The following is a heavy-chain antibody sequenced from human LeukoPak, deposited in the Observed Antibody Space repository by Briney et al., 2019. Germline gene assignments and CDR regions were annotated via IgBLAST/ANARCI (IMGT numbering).Heavy chain of an antibody. CDR3: TTQQLGAFDI. J-gene: IGHJ3*02. V-gene: IGHV3-23*01. Sequence: GGSLRLSCAASGFTFSSYAMSWVRQAPGKGLEWVSAISGSGGSTYYADSVKGRFTISRDNSKNTLYLQMNSLKTEDTAVYYCTTQQLGAFDIWGQGTMVTVSS. CDR2: ISGSGGST. CDR1: GFTFSSYA. D-gene: IGHD6-6*01.